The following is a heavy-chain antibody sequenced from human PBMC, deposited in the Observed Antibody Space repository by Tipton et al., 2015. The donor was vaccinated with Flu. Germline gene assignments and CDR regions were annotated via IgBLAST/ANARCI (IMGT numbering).Heavy chain of an antibody. Sequence: TLSLTCTVSGASINNYYWSWIRQPPGKGPEWIGYIYYSGNTNYNPSLKSRVTMSLDASKSHFSLKLSSVTAADTAMYYCSSYYIRAFDIWGQGTMVTVSS. CDR3: SSYYIRAFDI. CDR1: GASINNYY. D-gene: IGHD3-10*01. V-gene: IGHV4-59*07. J-gene: IGHJ3*02. CDR2: IYYSGNT.